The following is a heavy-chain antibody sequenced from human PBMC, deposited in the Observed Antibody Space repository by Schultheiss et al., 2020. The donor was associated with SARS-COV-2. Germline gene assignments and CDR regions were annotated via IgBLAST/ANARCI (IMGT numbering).Heavy chain of an antibody. J-gene: IGHJ3*02. Sequence: SETLSLTCTVSGGSISSYYWSWIRQPPGKGLEWIGYIYYSGSTYYNPSLKSRVTMSVDTSKNQFSLKLSSVTAADTAVYYCATARASGWYDAFDIWGQGTMVTVSS. D-gene: IGHD6-19*01. CDR1: GGSISSYY. V-gene: IGHV4-59*04. CDR3: ATARASGWYDAFDI. CDR2: IYYSGST.